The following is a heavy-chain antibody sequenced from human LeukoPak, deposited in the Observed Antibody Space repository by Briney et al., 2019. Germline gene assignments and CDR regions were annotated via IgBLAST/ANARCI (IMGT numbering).Heavy chain of an antibody. V-gene: IGHV4-59*01. D-gene: IGHD3-9*01. CDR2: IYYSGST. J-gene: IGHJ6*02. CDR3: ARALPYYDILTGYPYYYYCGMDV. Sequence: SETLSLTCTVSGGSISSYYWSWIRQPPGKGLEWIGYIYYSGSTNYNPSLKSRVTISVDTSKNQFSLKLSSVTAADTAVYYCARALPYYDILTGYPYYYYCGMDVWGQGTLVTVSS. CDR1: GGSISSYY.